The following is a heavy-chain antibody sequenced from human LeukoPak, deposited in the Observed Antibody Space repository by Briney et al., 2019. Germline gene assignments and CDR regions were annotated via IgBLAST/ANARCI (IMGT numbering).Heavy chain of an antibody. Sequence: QPGGSLRLSCAASGFTFSSYAMHWVRQAPGKGLEWVAVISYDGSNKYYADSVKGRLTISRDNSKNTLYLQMNSLRPEDTAVYYCARNSVGGSFFDYWGQGILVTVSS. V-gene: IGHV3-30-3*01. D-gene: IGHD3-16*01. CDR2: ISYDGSNK. CDR1: GFTFSSYA. CDR3: ARNSVGGSFFDY. J-gene: IGHJ4*02.